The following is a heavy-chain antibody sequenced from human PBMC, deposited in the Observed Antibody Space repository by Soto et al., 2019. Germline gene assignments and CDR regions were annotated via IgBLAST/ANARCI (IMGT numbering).Heavy chain of an antibody. Sequence: PGGSLRLSCAASGFTVRSYGMHWVRQAPGKGLEWVALIWYDGSNKYYADSVKGRFTISRDNSKNTLYLQMNSLRAEDTVVYYCARAAGGTESYYGLDVWGQGTTVTVSS. J-gene: IGHJ6*02. CDR3: ARAAGGTESYYGLDV. V-gene: IGHV3-33*01. CDR1: GFTVRSYG. CDR2: IWYDGSNK. D-gene: IGHD6-13*01.